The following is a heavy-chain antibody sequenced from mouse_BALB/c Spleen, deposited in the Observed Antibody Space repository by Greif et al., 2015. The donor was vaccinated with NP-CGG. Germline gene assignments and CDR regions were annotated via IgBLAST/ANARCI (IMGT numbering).Heavy chain of an antibody. CDR3: AIYDGYYYYAMDY. CDR2: INPSNGRT. D-gene: IGHD2-3*01. J-gene: IGHJ4*01. Sequence: QVQLQQSGAELVKPGASVKLSCKASGYTFTCYWMHWVKQRPGQGLEWIGEINPSNGRTNYNEKFKSKATLTVDKSSSTAYMQLSSLTSEDSAVYYCAIYDGYYYYAMDYWGQGTSVTVSS. V-gene: IGHV1S81*02. CDR1: GYTFTCYW.